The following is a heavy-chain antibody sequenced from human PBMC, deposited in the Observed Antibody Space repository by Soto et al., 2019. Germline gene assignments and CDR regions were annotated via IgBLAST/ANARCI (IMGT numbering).Heavy chain of an antibody. CDR1: GGSISSYY. V-gene: IGHV4-59*08. CDR2: IYYSGST. CDR3: ARLKVGIAVAGTKGFDWFDP. D-gene: IGHD6-19*01. J-gene: IGHJ5*02. Sequence: SEXLSLTCTVSGGSISSYYWSWIRQPPGKGLEWIGYIYYSGSTNYNPSLKSRATISVDTSKNQFSLKLSSVTAADTAVYYCARLKVGIAVAGTKGFDWFDPWGQGTLVTVSS.